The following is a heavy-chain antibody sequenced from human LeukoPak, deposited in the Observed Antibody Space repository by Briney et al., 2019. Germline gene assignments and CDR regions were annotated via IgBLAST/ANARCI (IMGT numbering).Heavy chain of an antibody. CDR1: GFTFSNAW. D-gene: IGHD3-10*01. Sequence: GGSLRLSCAASGFTFSNAWMSWVRQAPGKGLEWVGRIKSKTDGGTTDYAAPVKGRFTISRDDSKNTLYLQMDSLKTEDTAVYYCTTDSGSQGFDYWGQGTLVTVSS. J-gene: IGHJ4*02. V-gene: IGHV3-15*01. CDR3: TTDSGSQGFDY. CDR2: IKSKTDGGTT.